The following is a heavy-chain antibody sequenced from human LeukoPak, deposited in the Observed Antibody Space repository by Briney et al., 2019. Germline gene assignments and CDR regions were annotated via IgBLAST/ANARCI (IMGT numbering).Heavy chain of an antibody. CDR1: GGSISSGGYY. CDR3: ARDQRAYCGGDCSPGAFDI. J-gene: IGHJ3*02. CDR2: IYHSGST. V-gene: IGHV4-30-2*01. D-gene: IGHD2-21*01. Sequence: PSETLSLTCTVSGGSISSGGYYWSWIRQPPGKGLEWIGYIYHSGSTYYNPSLKSRVTISVDRSKNQFSLKLSSVTAADTAVYYCARDQRAYCGGDCSPGAFDIWGQGTMVTVSS.